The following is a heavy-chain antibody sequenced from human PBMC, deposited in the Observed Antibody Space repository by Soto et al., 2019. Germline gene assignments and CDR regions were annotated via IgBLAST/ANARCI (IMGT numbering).Heavy chain of an antibody. CDR2: IYYSGST. J-gene: IGHJ4*02. CDR3: ARRDCTNGVCYSHY. V-gene: IGHV4-39*01. D-gene: IGHD2-8*01. CDR1: GGSISSSSYY. Sequence: QLQLQESGPGLVKPSETLSLTCTVSGGSISSSSYYWGWIRQPPGKGLEWIGSIYYSGSTYYNPSPKSRVTISVDTSKNQFSLKLSSVTAADTAVYYCARRDCTNGVCYSHYWGQGTLVTVSS.